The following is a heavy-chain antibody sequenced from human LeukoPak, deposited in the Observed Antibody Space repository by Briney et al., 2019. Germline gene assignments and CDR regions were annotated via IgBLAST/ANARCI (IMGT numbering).Heavy chain of an antibody. D-gene: IGHD3-9*01. V-gene: IGHV3-30*18. Sequence: GGSLRLSCAASGFTFNNYAMHWVRQSPGRGLEWLAFISYDGYNEDYADSVRGRFSISRDNSMNTLYLQMSSLRPEDTAVYYCAKPKFSVLWFFDYWGQGSLVTVSS. CDR1: GFTFNNYA. J-gene: IGHJ4*02. CDR3: AKPKFSVLWFFDY. CDR2: ISYDGYNE.